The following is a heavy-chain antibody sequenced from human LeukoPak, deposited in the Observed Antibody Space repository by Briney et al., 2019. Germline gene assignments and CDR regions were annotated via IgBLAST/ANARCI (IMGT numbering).Heavy chain of an antibody. V-gene: IGHV3-30*02. CDR2: IRYDGSNK. CDR3: AKDVLGYCSSTSCL. J-gene: IGHJ4*02. Sequence: GGSLRLSCAASGFTFSSYAMSWVRQAPGKGLEWVAFIRYDGSNKYYADSVKGRFTISRDNSKNTLYLQMNSLRAEDTAVYYSAKDVLGYCSSTSCLWGQGTLVSVSS. CDR1: GFTFSSYA. D-gene: IGHD2-2*01.